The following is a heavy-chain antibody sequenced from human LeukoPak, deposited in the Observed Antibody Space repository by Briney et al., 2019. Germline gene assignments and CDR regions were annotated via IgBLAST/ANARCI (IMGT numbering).Heavy chain of an antibody. CDR1: GFTFSSYW. CDR3: ARDYGDYVGFDY. V-gene: IGHV3-74*01. Sequence: GGSLRLSCAASGFTFSSYWMHWVRQAPGKGLVGVSRINSDGSSTSYADSVKGRFTISRDNAKNTLYLQMNSLRAEDTAVYYCARDYGDYVGFDYWGQGTLVTVSS. D-gene: IGHD4-17*01. CDR2: INSDGSST. J-gene: IGHJ4*02.